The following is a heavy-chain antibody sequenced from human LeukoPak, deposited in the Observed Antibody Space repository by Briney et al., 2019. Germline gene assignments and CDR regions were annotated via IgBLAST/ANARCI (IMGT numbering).Heavy chain of an antibody. D-gene: IGHD6-13*01. CDR1: GGSFSGYY. V-gene: IGHV4-34*01. Sequence: SETLSLTCAVYGGSFSGYYWSWIRQPPGKGLEWIGEINHSGSTNYNPSLKSRVTISVDTSKNQFSLKLSSVTAADTAVYYCAEIYSRQLGDDAFDIWGQGTMVTVSS. J-gene: IGHJ3*02. CDR3: AEIYSRQLGDDAFDI. CDR2: INHSGST.